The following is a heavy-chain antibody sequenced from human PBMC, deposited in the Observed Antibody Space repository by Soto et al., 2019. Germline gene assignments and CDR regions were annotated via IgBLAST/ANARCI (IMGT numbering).Heavy chain of an antibody. CDR1: GGTFSSYA. D-gene: IGHD2-15*01. V-gene: IGHV1-69*01. CDR3: ARSQGGSSSLDIYYYYYYGMDV. Sequence: QMQLVQSGAKVKKPGSSVKVSCKAPGGTFSSYAISWVRQAPGQGLEWMGGIIPIFGTAKYAQKFQGRVTITADESTSTGYMELSSLRSEDTAVYYCARSQGGSSSLDIYYYYYYGMDVWGQGTTVTVSS. J-gene: IGHJ6*02. CDR2: IIPIFGTA.